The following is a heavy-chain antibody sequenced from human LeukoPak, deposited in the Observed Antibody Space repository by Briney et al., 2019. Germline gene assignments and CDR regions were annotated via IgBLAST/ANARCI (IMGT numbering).Heavy chain of an antibody. V-gene: IGHV1-69*04. D-gene: IGHD2-2*02. CDR3: ARERYCSSTSCYTLRAFDI. CDR2: IIPILGIA. CDR1: GGTFSSYA. J-gene: IGHJ3*02. Sequence: SVKVSCKASGGTFSSYAISWVRQAPGQGLEWMGRIIPILGIANYAQKFQGRVTITADKSTSTAYMELSSLRSEDTAVYYCARERYCSSTSCYTLRAFDIWGQGTMVTVSS.